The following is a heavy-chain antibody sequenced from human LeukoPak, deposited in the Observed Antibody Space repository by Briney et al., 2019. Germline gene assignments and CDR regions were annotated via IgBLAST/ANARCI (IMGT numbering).Heavy chain of an antibody. D-gene: IGHD6-19*01. CDR1: GYSISSGYY. Sequence: ASETLSLTCTVSGYSISSGYYWGWIRQPPGKGLEWIGSIYHSGSTYYNPSLKSRVTISVDTSKNQFSLKLSSVTAANTAVYYCARVDIAVAGTFAVQFDYWGQGTLVTVSS. CDR2: IYHSGST. CDR3: ARVDIAVAGTFAVQFDY. V-gene: IGHV4-38-2*02. J-gene: IGHJ4*02.